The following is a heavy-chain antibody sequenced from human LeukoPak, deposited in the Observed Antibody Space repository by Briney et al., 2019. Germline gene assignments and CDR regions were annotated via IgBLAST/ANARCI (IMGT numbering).Heavy chain of an antibody. Sequence: SQTLSLTCAVSGGSISSGGYYWSWIRQPPGKGLEWIGYIYYSGSTNYNPSLKSRVTISVDTSKNQFSLKLSSVTAADTAVYYCARGGSSGCPDYWGQGTLVTVSS. V-gene: IGHV4-61*08. CDR3: ARGGSSGCPDY. CDR1: GGSISSGGYY. J-gene: IGHJ4*02. CDR2: IYYSGST. D-gene: IGHD6-19*01.